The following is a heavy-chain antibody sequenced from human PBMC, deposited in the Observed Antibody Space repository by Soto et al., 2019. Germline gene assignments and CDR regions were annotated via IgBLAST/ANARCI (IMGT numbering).Heavy chain of an antibody. CDR2: IYSGGST. D-gene: IGHD2-8*01. Sequence: GGSLRLSCAASGFTVSSNYMSWVRQAPGKGLEWVSVIYSGGSTYYADSVKGRFTISRDNSKNTLYLQMNSLRAEDTAVYYCARDLSPYCTNGVCYSPTYYYYYMDVWGKGTTVTVSS. V-gene: IGHV3-66*01. J-gene: IGHJ6*03. CDR1: GFTVSSNY. CDR3: ARDLSPYCTNGVCYSPTYYYYYMDV.